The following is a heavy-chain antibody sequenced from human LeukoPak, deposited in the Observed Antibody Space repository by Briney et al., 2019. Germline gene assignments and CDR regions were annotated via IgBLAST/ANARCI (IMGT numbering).Heavy chain of an antibody. V-gene: IGHV3-23*01. Sequence: GGSPRLSCAASGFTFSSYAMSCVRQAPGKGLEWVSAISGSGGSTYYADSVKGRFTISRDNSKNTLYLQMNSLRAEDTAVYYCAKSVRYYFDYWGQGTLVTVSS. CDR2: ISGSGGST. D-gene: IGHD2-8*01. CDR3: AKSVRYYFDY. J-gene: IGHJ4*02. CDR1: GFTFSSYA.